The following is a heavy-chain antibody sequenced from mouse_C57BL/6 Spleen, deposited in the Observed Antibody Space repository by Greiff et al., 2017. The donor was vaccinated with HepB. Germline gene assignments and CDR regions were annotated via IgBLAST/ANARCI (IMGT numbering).Heavy chain of an antibody. CDR1: GYTFTDYY. Sequence: VQLQQSGPELVKPGASVKISCKASGYTFTDYYMNWVKQSHGKSLEWIGDINPNNGGTSYTQKFKGKATLTVDKSSSTAYMELRSLTSEDSAVYYCARINYVYFDVWGTGTTVTVSS. CDR2: INPNNGGT. CDR3: ARINYVYFDV. J-gene: IGHJ1*03. V-gene: IGHV1-26*01. D-gene: IGHD1-1*01.